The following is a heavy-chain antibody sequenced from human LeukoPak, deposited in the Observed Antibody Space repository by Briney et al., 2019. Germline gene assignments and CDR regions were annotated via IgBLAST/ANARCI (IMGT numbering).Heavy chain of an antibody. D-gene: IGHD2-2*01. CDR1: GFTFSNAW. J-gene: IGHJ4*02. Sequence: GGSLRLSCAASGFTFSNAWMSWVRQAPGKGLEWVSAISGSGGSTYYADSVKGRFTISRDNSKNTLYLQMNSLRAEDTAVYYCAKDCSSTSCHDYWGQGTLVTVSS. CDR3: AKDCSSTSCHDY. CDR2: ISGSGGST. V-gene: IGHV3-23*01.